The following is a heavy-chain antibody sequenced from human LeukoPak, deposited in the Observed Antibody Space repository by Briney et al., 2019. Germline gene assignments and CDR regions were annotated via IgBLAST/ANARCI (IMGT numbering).Heavy chain of an antibody. J-gene: IGHJ4*02. D-gene: IGHD3-22*01. Sequence: SETLSLTCTVSGDSFSSSSYYLSWIRQPPGKGLDWITYMSPSGTTKYNPSLKSRVTTSVDTSRTQFSLRLSSVTAADTAVYYCARGQDDRSGTFDYWGQGTLVTVSS. V-gene: IGHV4-61*01. CDR1: GDSFSSSSYY. CDR2: MSPSGTT. CDR3: ARGQDDRSGTFDY.